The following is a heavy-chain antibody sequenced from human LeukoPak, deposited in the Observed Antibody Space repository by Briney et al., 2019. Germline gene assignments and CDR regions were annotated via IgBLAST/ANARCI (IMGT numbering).Heavy chain of an antibody. D-gene: IGHD2-15*01. CDR3: ARDPALFGVVVVAATSYNWFDP. Sequence: SVKVSCKASGGTFSSYAISWVRQAPGQGLEWMGGIIPVFGTANYAQKFQGRVTITADESTSTAYMELSSLRSEDTAVYYCARDPALFGVVVVAATSYNWFDPWGQGTLVTVSS. CDR1: GGTFSSYA. J-gene: IGHJ5*02. V-gene: IGHV1-69*13. CDR2: IIPVFGTA.